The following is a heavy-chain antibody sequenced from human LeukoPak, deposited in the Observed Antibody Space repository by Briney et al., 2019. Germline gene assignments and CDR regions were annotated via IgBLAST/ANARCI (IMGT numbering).Heavy chain of an antibody. V-gene: IGHV1-46*01. CDR3: ARGGVAVATLKTIDY. CDR2: ISSSGGRT. Sequence: ASVKVSCKASVYTFTNYYMYWVRQPPGQGLEWKGIISSSGGRTSYAQKFQGRVTMTRDTSTTTVYMELSSLRSEDTAVYYCARGGVAVATLKTIDYWGQGTLVTVSS. D-gene: IGHD6-19*01. CDR1: VYTFTNYY. J-gene: IGHJ4*02.